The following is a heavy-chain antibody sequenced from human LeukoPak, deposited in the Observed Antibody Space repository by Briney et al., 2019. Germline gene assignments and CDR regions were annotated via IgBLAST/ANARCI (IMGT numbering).Heavy chain of an antibody. CDR2: ISSSSSTI. J-gene: IGHJ4*02. CDR1: GFTFSSYS. CDR3: ARDLYQQLEY. Sequence: SGGSLRLSCAASGFTFSSYSMNWVRQAPGKGLEWVSYISSSSSTIYYADSVKGRFTISRDNAKNSLYLQMNSLRAEDTAVYYCARDLYQQLEYWGQGTLVTVSS. D-gene: IGHD2-2*01. V-gene: IGHV3-48*01.